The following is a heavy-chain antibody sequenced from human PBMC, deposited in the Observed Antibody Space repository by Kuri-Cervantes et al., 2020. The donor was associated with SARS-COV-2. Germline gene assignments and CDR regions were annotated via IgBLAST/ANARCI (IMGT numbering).Heavy chain of an antibody. V-gene: IGHV4-31*03. CDR2: IYYSGST. D-gene: IGHD5-12*01. CDR3: ARCGSEEEYYFDY. J-gene: IGHJ4*02. CDR1: GGSINNGGYY. Sequence: SETLSLTCTVSGGSINNGGYYWSWIRQHPGKGLEWIGYIYYSGSTYYNPSLKSRVTISVDTSKNQFSLKLSSVTAADTAVYYCARCGSEEEYYFDYWGQGTLVTVSS.